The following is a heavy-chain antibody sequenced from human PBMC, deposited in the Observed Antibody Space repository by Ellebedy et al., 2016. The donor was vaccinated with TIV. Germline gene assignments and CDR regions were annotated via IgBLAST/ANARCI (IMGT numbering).Heavy chain of an antibody. V-gene: IGHV1-69*13. D-gene: IGHD6-13*01. J-gene: IGHJ3*02. CDR1: GGTFSSYA. Sequence: AASVKVSCKASGGTFSSYAISWVRQAPGQGLEWMGGIIPIFGTANYAQKFQGRVTITADESTSTAYMELSSLRSEDTAVYYCARRGGPHSSSWYFYGDAFDIWGQGTMVTVSS. CDR3: ARRGGPHSSSWYFYGDAFDI. CDR2: IIPIFGTA.